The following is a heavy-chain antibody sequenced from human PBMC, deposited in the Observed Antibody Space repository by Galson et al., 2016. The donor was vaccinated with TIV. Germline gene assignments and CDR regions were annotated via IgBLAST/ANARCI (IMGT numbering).Heavy chain of an antibody. CDR2: IKTKTDGGTT. J-gene: IGHJ4*02. V-gene: IGHV3-15*01. Sequence: SLRLSCAASGFTFSIFAMTWVRQAPGKGLEWVGRIKTKTDGGTTDYAAPVKGRFTISRDDSQNTLYLQMNSLKSEDTAVYFCTLAYFFDSSGYRYWGQGTLVTVSS. D-gene: IGHD3-22*01. CDR3: TLAYFFDSSGYRY. CDR1: GFTFSIFA.